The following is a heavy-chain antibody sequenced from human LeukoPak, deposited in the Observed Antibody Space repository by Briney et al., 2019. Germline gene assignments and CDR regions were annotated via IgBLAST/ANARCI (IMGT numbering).Heavy chain of an antibody. V-gene: IGHV3-30*04. CDR3: ARDHSYGYNFRGFDY. Sequence: GGSLRLSCAASGFTFSSYAMHWVRQAPGKGLEWVAVISYDGSNKYYADSVKGRFTISRDNSKNTLYLQMNSLRAEDTAVYYCARDHSYGYNFRGFDYWGQGTLVTVSS. CDR2: ISYDGSNK. CDR1: GFTFSSYA. J-gene: IGHJ4*02. D-gene: IGHD5-24*01.